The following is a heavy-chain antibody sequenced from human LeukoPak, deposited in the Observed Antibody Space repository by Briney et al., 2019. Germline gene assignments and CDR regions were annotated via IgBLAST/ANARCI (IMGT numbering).Heavy chain of an antibody. J-gene: IGHJ5*02. CDR3: ARPPYSSSWDPGWFDP. D-gene: IGHD6-13*01. CDR2: ISSSSDYT. CDR1: GFTFSHYY. V-gene: IGHV3-11*06. Sequence: PGGSLRLSFAASGFTFSHYYMRWVRQAPGKGLEWVSYISSSSDYTNYADSVRGRFTISRDNAKNSLYLQMNSLRAEDTAVYYCARPPYSSSWDPGWFDPWGQGTLITVSS.